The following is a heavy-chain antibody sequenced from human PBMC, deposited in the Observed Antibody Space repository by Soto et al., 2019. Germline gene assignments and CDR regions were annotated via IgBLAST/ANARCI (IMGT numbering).Heavy chain of an antibody. CDR1: GFIVSSNY. V-gene: IGHV3-53*01. J-gene: IGHJ3*02. CDR3: ARNYDSTAGGAFDI. Sequence: EVQLVESGGGLIQPGGSLRLSCAASGFIVSSNYMSWVRQAPGKGLEWVSVIYSGGSTYYADSVKGRFTISRDNSKNTLYLQMNSLRAEDTAVYYCARNYDSTAGGAFDIWGQGTMVTVSS. CDR2: IYSGGST. D-gene: IGHD3-22*01.